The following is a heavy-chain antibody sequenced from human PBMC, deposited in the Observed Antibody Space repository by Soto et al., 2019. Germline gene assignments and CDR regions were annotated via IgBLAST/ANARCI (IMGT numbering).Heavy chain of an antibody. Sequence: QVQLQQWGAGLLKPSETLSLTCAVYGGSFSGYYWSWIRQPPGKGLEWIGEINHSGSTNYNPSLKSRVTISVDTSKNQFSRKLSSVTAADTAVYYCARAPRDSSCYFPEPYYYGMDVWGQGTTVTVSS. V-gene: IGHV4-34*01. CDR2: INHSGST. D-gene: IGHD3-22*01. CDR1: GGSFSGYY. J-gene: IGHJ6*02. CDR3: ARAPRDSSCYFPEPYYYGMDV.